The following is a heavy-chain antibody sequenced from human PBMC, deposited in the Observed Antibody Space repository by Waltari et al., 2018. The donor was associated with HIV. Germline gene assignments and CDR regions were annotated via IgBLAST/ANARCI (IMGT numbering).Heavy chain of an antibody. CDR1: VVTFGQPG. J-gene: IGHJ5*02. D-gene: IGHD3-10*01. CDR3: AKNGGFENWSDGENWFDP. Sequence: EVQLLESGGGLVQPGGALRLSGVVSVVTFGQPGMSWGRQAGGYGLEGCSNVTASSDNTQYTDAVRGRFTIARDDSKNTLYLQMSSLEVDDAAVYYCAKNGGFENWSDGENWFDPWGQGTRVTVSS. CDR2: VTASSDNT. V-gene: IGHV3-23*01.